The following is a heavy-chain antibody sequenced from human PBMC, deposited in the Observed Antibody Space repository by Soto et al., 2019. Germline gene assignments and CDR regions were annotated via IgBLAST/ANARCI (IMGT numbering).Heavy chain of an antibody. CDR2: IYSGGST. CDR1: GFIFDDYG. D-gene: IGHD2-2*01. V-gene: IGHV3-53*01. CDR3: ASACISTSCYYYYGMDV. J-gene: IGHJ6*02. Sequence: GGSLILSCAGSGFIFDDYGMSWVRQAPGKGLEWVSVIYSGGSTYYADSVKGRFTISRDNSKNTLYLQMNSLRAEDTAVYYCASACISTSCYYYYGMDVWGQGTTVTVSS.